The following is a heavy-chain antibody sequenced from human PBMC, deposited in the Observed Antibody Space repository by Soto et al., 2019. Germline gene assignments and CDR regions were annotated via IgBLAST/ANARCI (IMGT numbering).Heavy chain of an antibody. CDR1: GATFSSYA. V-gene: IGHV1-69*14. Sequence: QVQLVQSGAEVRQPASSVKVSCKTSGATFSSYAITWVRQAPGQGLEWMGGIVPTVDTSTYAQKFQGRVTITADKCTNTGYMELSSLRSDDTGVYYCVRVVAIPGYPDNWGQGTLVTVSS. D-gene: IGHD5-12*01. J-gene: IGHJ4*02. CDR3: VRVVAIPGYPDN. CDR2: IVPTVDTS.